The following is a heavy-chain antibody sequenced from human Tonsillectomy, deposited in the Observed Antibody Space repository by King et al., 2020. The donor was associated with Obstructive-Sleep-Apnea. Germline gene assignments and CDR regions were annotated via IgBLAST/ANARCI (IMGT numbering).Heavy chain of an antibody. Sequence: QLVQSGAEVKKPGASVKVSCKASGYTFTGYYMHWVRQAPGQGLEWMGWINPNSGGTNYAQKFQGWVTMTRDTSISTAYMELSRLRSDDTAVYYCARDSGITGTKGYYYYYGMDVWGQGTTVTVSS. CDR1: GYTFTGYY. CDR2: INPNSGGT. V-gene: IGHV1-2*04. J-gene: IGHJ6*02. CDR3: ARDSGITGTKGYYYYYGMDV. D-gene: IGHD1-20*01.